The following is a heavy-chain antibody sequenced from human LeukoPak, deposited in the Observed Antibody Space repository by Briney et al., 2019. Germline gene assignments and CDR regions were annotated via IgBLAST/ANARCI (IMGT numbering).Heavy chain of an antibody. CDR1: GFTFSTAW. CDR2: INGDGRRI. Sequence: GGSLRLSCGAYGFTFSTAWMHWDRQTPGKGLVWVSHINGDGRRINYADEVKGRFTISRDNGKNTLYVQMKSLRGEDRDVYYCVRDLPRTSGPWGQGTLVTVSS. CDR3: VRDLPRTSGP. D-gene: IGHD3-10*01. J-gene: IGHJ5*02. V-gene: IGHV3-74*01.